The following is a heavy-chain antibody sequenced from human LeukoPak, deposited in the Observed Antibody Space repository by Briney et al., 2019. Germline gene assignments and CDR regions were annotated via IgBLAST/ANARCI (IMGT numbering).Heavy chain of an antibody. CDR2: IKSKTDGGTT. CDR3: TTEAYYYGSGSYFLFDY. CDR1: GFTFSSYS. J-gene: IGHJ4*02. D-gene: IGHD3-10*01. Sequence: GGSLRLSCAASGFTFSSYSMNWVRQAPGKGLEWVGRIKSKTDGGTTDYAAPVKGRFTISRDDSKNTLYLQMNSLKTEDTAVYYCTTEAYYYGSGSYFLFDYWGQGTLVTVSS. V-gene: IGHV3-15*01.